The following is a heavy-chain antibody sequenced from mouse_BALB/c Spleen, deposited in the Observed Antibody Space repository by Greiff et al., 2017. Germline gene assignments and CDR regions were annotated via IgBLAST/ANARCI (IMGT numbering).Heavy chain of an antibody. CDR1: GFTFSSYT. Sequence: EVKLMESGGGLVKPGGSLKLSCAASGFTFSSYTMSWVRQTPEKRLEWVATISSGGSYTYYPDSVKGRFTISRDNAKNTLYLQMSSLKSEDTAMYYCTRDGRGAWFAYWGQGTLVTVSA. V-gene: IGHV5-6-4*01. CDR2: ISSGGSYT. J-gene: IGHJ3*01. CDR3: TRDGRGAWFAY.